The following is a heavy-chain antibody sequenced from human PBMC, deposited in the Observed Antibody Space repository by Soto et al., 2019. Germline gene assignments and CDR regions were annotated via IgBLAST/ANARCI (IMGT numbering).Heavy chain of an antibody. CDR1: GYSISSGYY. Sequence: SETLSLTCTVSGYSISSGYYWGWIRQPPGKGLEWIGSIYHSGSTYYNPSLKSRVTISVDTSKNHFSLKLSSVTAADTAVYYCARDPCSGGSCYSPTNWFDPWGQGTLVTVSS. CDR3: ARDPCSGGSCYSPTNWFDP. V-gene: IGHV4-38-2*02. J-gene: IGHJ5*02. CDR2: IYHSGST. D-gene: IGHD2-15*01.